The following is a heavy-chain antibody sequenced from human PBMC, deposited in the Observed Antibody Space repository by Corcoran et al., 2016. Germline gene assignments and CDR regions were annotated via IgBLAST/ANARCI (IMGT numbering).Heavy chain of an antibody. V-gene: IGHV3-15*01. Sequence: EVQLVESGGGLVKPGGSLRLSCAASGFTFSNAWMSWVRQAPGKGLEWVGRIKSKTDGGTTDYAAPVKGRFTISRDDSKNTLYLQMNSLKTEEPAVYYGTTEGGGVVVVPAAKEDYYYYGMDVWGQGTTVTVSS. J-gene: IGHJ6*02. CDR2: IKSKTDGGTT. CDR1: GFTFSNAW. D-gene: IGHD2-2*01. CDR3: TTEGGGVVVVPAAKEDYYYYGMDV.